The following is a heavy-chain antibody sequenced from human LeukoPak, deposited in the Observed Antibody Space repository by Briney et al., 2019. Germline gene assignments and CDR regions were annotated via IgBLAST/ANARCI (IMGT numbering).Heavy chain of an antibody. V-gene: IGHV1-24*01. J-gene: IGHJ4*02. CDR3: ATDSTLWELLTY. CDR1: GYTLTELS. CDR2: FDPEDGET. D-gene: IGHD1-26*01. Sequence: ASVKVSCKVSGYTLTELSMHWVRQAPGKGLEWMGGFDPEDGETIYAQKFQGRVTMTGDTSTDTAYMELSSLRSEDTAVYYCATDSTLWELLTYWGQGTLVTVSS.